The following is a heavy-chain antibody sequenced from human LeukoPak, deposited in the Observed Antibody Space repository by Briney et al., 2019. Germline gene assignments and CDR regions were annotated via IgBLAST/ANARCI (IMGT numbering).Heavy chain of an antibody. Sequence: SETLSLTCAVYSGSFSGYYWSWIRQPPGKGLEWIGEINHSGSTNYNPSLKSRVTISVDTSKNQFSLKLSSVTAADTAVYYCARGERFEKYYFDYWGQGTLVTVSS. CDR3: ARGERFEKYYFDY. CDR1: SGSFSGYY. J-gene: IGHJ4*02. CDR2: INHSGST. V-gene: IGHV4-34*01. D-gene: IGHD3-10*01.